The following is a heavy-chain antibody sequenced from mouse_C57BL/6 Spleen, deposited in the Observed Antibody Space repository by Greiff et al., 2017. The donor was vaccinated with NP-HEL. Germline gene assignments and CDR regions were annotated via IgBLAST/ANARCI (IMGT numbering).Heavy chain of an antibody. D-gene: IGHD2-1*01. CDR1: GFTFSDYG. J-gene: IGHJ1*03. CDR3: ARIRLPDWYFDV. CDR2: ISSGSSTI. Sequence: EVQLVESGGGLVKPGGSLKLSCAASGFTFSDYGMHWVRQAPEKGLEWVAYISSGSSTIYYADTVKGRFTIARDNAKNTLFLQMTSLRSEDTAMYYCARIRLPDWYFDVWGTGTTVTVSS. V-gene: IGHV5-17*01.